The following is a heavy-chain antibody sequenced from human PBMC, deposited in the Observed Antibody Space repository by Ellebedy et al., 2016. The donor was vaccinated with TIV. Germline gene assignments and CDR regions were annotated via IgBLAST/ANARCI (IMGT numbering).Heavy chain of an antibody. J-gene: IGHJ6*02. CDR3: ARQGDYDRGYGMDL. D-gene: IGHD3-22*01. CDR1: GFTFSSYT. V-gene: IGHV3-21*04. CDR2: IDTTSTHI. Sequence: GESLKISCAASGFTFSSYTVNWARQAPGKGLEWVSPIDTTSTHIYYADSVKARFTISRDNAKHSVYLHMNSLRAEDTAVYYCARQGDYDRGYGMDLWGQGTTVTASS.